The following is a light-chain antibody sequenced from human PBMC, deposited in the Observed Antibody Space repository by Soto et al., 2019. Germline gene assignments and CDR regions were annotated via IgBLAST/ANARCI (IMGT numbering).Light chain of an antibody. CDR3: QQSDRTPRT. Sequence: DIHMTQSPSSLSASLGDGVRITSRASQSISSNLNWYQQKPGKAPKVLIYGASSLHSGVPSRFSGSGSGTDFTLTISFLQSDDFATYYCQQSDRTPRTFGQGTKVDIK. V-gene: IGKV1-39*01. CDR2: GAS. CDR1: QSISSN. J-gene: IGKJ1*01.